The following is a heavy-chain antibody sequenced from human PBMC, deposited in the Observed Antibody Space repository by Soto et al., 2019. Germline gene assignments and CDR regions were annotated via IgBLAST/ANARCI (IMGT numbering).Heavy chain of an antibody. CDR3: ARMGFLQGFGVVIIPYYYYYGMDV. J-gene: IGHJ6*02. V-gene: IGHV1-18*01. CDR2: ISAYNGNT. Sequence: GASVKVSCKAPGYTFTSYGISWVRQAPGQGLEWMGWISAYNGNTNYAQKLQGRVTMTTDTSTSTAYMELRSLRSDDTAVYYCARMGFLQGFGVVIIPYYYYYGMDVWGQGTTVTVSS. D-gene: IGHD3-3*01. CDR1: GYTFTSYG.